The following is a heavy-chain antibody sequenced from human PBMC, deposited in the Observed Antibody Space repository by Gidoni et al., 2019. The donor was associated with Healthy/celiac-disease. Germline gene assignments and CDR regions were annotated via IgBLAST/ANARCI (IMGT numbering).Heavy chain of an antibody. V-gene: IGHV3-49*04. CDR3: TRASGYYRGGFDY. J-gene: IGHJ4*02. D-gene: IGHD3-3*01. CDR2: IRSKAYGGTT. Sequence: EVQLVESGGGLVQPGRSLRLSCTASGFNFVDYAMSWVRQAPRKGLGWVGFIRSKAYGGTTEYAASVKGRFTISRDDSKSIAYLQMNSLKTEDTAVYYCTRASGYYRGGFDYWGQGTLVTVSS. CDR1: GFNFVDYA.